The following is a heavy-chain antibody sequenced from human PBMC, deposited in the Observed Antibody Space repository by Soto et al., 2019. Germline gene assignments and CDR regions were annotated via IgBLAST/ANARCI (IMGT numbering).Heavy chain of an antibody. J-gene: IGHJ4*02. CDR2: IYYSGST. D-gene: IGHD3-10*01. Sequence: PSETLSLTCTVSGGSISSYYWSWIRQPPGKGLEWIGYIYYSGSTNYNPSNKSRVTISIDTSKNQFSLKLNSMTAADTAVYYCARHNYGSGSTYFDYWGQGTLVTVSS. CDR3: ARHNYGSGSTYFDY. V-gene: IGHV4-59*08. CDR1: GGSISSYY.